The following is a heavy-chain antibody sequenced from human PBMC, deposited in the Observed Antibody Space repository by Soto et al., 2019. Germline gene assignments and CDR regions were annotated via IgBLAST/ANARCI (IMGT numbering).Heavy chain of an antibody. CDR2: IYYSGST. J-gene: IGHJ4*02. Sequence: PSETLSLTCTVSGGSISSYYWSWIRQPPGKGLEWIGSIYYSGSTYYNPSLKSRVTISVDTSKNQFSLKLSSVTAADTAVYYCARQSRTVVITTSDYWGQGTLVTVSS. CDR3: ARQSRTVVITTSDY. V-gene: IGHV4-59*05. CDR1: GGSISSYY. D-gene: IGHD3-22*01.